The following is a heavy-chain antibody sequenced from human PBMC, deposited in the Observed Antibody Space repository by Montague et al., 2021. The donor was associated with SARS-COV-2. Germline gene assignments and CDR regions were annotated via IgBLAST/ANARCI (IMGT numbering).Heavy chain of an antibody. CDR1: GYSISSGYY. CDR3: AREDYAPGDYYYYYGMDV. J-gene: IGHJ6*02. D-gene: IGHD4-17*01. V-gene: IGHV4-38-2*02. CDR2: IYHSGST. Sequence: SETLSLTCTVSGYSISSGYYWGWIRQPPGKGLEWIGSIYHSGSTXYNPSLKSRVTISVDTSKNQFSLKLSSVTAADTAVYYCAREDYAPGDYYYYYGMDVWGQGTTVTVSS.